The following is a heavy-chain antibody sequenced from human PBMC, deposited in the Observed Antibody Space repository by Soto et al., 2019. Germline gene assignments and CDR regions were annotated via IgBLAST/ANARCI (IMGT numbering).Heavy chain of an antibody. D-gene: IGHD5-12*01. V-gene: IGHV3-15*07. CDR3: TTAVKYSGYDPTHYYYYGMDV. CDR2: IKSKTDGGTT. Sequence: PGGSLRLSCAASGFTFSNAWMNWVRQAPGKGLEWVGRIKSKTDGGTTDYAAPVKGRFTISRDDSKNTLYLQMNSLKTEDTAVYYCTTAVKYSGYDPTHYYYYGMDVWGQGTTVTVSS. CDR1: GFTFSNAW. J-gene: IGHJ6*02.